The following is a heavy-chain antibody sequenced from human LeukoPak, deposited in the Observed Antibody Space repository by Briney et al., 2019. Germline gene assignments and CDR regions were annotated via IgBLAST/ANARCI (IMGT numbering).Heavy chain of an antibody. CDR2: INPSGGST. CDR3: ARSGYCSSTSCYRIDY. D-gene: IGHD2-2*01. Sequence: ASVKVSCKASGYTFTSYYMHWVRQAPGQGLEWMGIINPSGGSTSYAQKFQGRVIMTRDMSTSTVYMELSSLRSEDTAVYYCARSGYCSSTSCYRIDYWGQGTLVTVSS. CDR1: GYTFTSYY. J-gene: IGHJ4*02. V-gene: IGHV1-46*01.